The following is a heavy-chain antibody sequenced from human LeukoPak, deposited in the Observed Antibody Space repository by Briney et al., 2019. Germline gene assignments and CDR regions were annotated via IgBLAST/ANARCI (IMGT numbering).Heavy chain of an antibody. J-gene: IGHJ3*02. CDR2: ISSSSSYI. D-gene: IGHD3-10*01. CDR3: GKMGSGSYYTKDAFDI. V-gene: IGHV3-21*01. Sequence: GGSLRLSCAASGFTFSSYAMSWVRQAPGKGLEWVSSISSSSSYIYYADSVKGRFTISRDNAKNSLYLQMNSLRAEDTAVYYCGKMGSGSYYTKDAFDIWGQGTMVTVSS. CDR1: GFTFSSYA.